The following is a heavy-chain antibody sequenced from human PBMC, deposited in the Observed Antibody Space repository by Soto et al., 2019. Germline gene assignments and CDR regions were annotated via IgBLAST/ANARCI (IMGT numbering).Heavy chain of an antibody. CDR3: AKVFWRGYSYGTVDY. J-gene: IGHJ4*02. D-gene: IGHD5-18*01. CDR2: ISYDGSNK. Sequence: GGSLRLSCAASGFTFSSYGMHWVRQAPGKGLEWVAVISYDGSNKYYADSVKGRFTISRDNSKNTLYLQMNSLRAEDTAVYYCAKVFWRGYSYGTVDYWGQGTLVTVSS. CDR1: GFTFSSYG. V-gene: IGHV3-30*18.